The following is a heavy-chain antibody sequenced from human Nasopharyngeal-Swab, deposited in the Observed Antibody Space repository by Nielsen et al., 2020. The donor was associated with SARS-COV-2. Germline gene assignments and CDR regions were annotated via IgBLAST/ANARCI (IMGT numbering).Heavy chain of an antibody. CDR3: ARDSVGATDYYYYYMDV. D-gene: IGHD1-26*01. CDR1: GGSISSGSYY. Sequence: SETLSLTCTVSGGSISSGSYYWSWIRQPAGKGLEWIGRIYTSGSTNYNPSLKSRVTISVDTSKNQFSLKLSSVTAADTAVYYCARDSVGATDYYYYYMDVWGKGTTVTVSS. CDR2: IYTSGST. J-gene: IGHJ6*03. V-gene: IGHV4-61*02.